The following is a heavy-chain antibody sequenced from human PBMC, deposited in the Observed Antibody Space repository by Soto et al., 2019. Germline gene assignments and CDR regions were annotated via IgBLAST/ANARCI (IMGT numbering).Heavy chain of an antibody. V-gene: IGHV4-30-2*01. CDR1: GGSLSGGGFS. Sequence: SETLSLTCAVSGGSLSGGGFSWSWIRQPPGKGLEWIGYILHTGGTQYNPSPKSRVSMSVDKSKNQFSLHLTSVTAADTAVYYCARLQFGEGFDYWGQGALVTVSS. CDR2: ILHTGGT. CDR3: ARLQFGEGFDY. J-gene: IGHJ4*02. D-gene: IGHD3-10*01.